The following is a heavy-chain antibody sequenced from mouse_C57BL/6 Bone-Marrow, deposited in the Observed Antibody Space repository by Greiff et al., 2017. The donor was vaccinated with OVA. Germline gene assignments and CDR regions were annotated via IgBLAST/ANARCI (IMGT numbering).Heavy chain of an antibody. CDR1: GYTFTDYY. J-gene: IGHJ4*01. D-gene: IGHD2-2*01. CDR3: ARGGGYDPYYAMDY. CDR2: IYPGSGNT. Sequence: QVQLQQSGAELVRPGASVKLSCKASGYTFTDYYINWVKQRPGQGLEWIARIYPGSGNTYYNEKFKGKATLTAEKSSSTAYMQLSSLTSEDSAVYFCARGGGYDPYYAMDYWGQGTSVTVSS. V-gene: IGHV1-76*01.